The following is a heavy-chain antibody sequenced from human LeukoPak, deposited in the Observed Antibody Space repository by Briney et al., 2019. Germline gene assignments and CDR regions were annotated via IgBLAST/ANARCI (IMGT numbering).Heavy chain of an antibody. V-gene: IGHV3-23*01. Sequence: GGSLRLSCVASGFTFGNYGMSWVRQAPGKGLQWVSGISASGISEYYADSVRGRFTISRDNSKNTLYLQMNSLRAEDRAIYYCAKGPLIEVAGTTWDYWGQGTLVTVSS. CDR3: AKGPLIEVAGTTWDY. CDR1: GFTFGNYG. J-gene: IGHJ4*02. D-gene: IGHD6-19*01. CDR2: ISASGISE.